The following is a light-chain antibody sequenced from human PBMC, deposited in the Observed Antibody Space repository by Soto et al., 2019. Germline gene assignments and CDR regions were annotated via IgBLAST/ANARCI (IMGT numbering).Light chain of an antibody. V-gene: IGKV3-20*01. Sequence: EIVITQSPATQSVSPGDRATLSCRASQSVGSDVAWYQQKPGQAPRILISGASRRETGIPDRFSGAGSGTDCTRTITRLEPEDVPVAYCQQYGDSPQTFGPGTKVDIK. J-gene: IGKJ1*01. CDR2: GAS. CDR1: QSVGSD. CDR3: QQYGDSPQT.